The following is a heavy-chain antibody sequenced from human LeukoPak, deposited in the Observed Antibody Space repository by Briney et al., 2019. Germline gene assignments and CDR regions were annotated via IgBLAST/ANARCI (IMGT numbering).Heavy chain of an antibody. J-gene: IGHJ4*02. CDR2: INPNSGGT. D-gene: IGHD3-22*01. CDR1: GYTFIGNY. Sequence: ASVKVSCKASGYTFIGNYMHWVRQAPGQGLEWMGWINPNSGGTNYAQKFQGRVTMTRDTSISTAYMELSRLRSDDTAVYYCARGLYYYDSSGYYGGADFDYWGQGTLVTVSS. CDR3: ARGLYYYDSSGYYGGADFDY. V-gene: IGHV1-2*02.